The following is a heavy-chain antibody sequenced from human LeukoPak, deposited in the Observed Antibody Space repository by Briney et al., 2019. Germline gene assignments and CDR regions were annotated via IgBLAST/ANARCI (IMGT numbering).Heavy chain of an antibody. D-gene: IGHD1-26*01. CDR1: GDSISSSRHY. CDR3: ARLLEYTGSYYSDS. V-gene: IGHV4-39*01. CDR2: IYYSGST. J-gene: IGHJ5*01. Sequence: NPSETLSLTCTVSGDSISSSRHYWGWLRQPPGKGLEWIGNIYYSGSTYYKPSLKSRVTISVDTSKNHFSLKLSSVTAADTAVYYYARLLEYTGSYYSDSWGQGTLVTVSS.